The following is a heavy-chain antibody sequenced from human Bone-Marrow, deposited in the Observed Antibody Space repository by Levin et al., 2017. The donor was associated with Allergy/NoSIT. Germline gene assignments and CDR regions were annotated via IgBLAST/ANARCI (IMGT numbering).Heavy chain of an antibody. CDR3: ARDGIAAPPFDY. CDR2: INHSGST. D-gene: IGHD6-6*01. Sequence: SQTLSLTCAVYGGSFSGYYWSWIRQPPGKGLEWIGEINHSGSTNYNPSLKSRVTISVDTSKNQFSLKLSSVTAADTAVYYCARDGIAAPPFDYWGQGTLVTVSS. CDR1: GGSFSGYY. V-gene: IGHV4-34*01. J-gene: IGHJ4*02.